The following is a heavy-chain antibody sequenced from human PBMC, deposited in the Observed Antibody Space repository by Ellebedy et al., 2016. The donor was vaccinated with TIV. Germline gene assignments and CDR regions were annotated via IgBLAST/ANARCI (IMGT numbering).Heavy chain of an antibody. CDR2: INNGGGPT. CDR1: GFPFSNYA. CDR3: AKTDWFAPCDY. Sequence: GESLKISCAASGFPFSNYAMTWIRQAPGKGLEWVSSINNGGGPTYYSESVKGRFTISRDNSKKTLYLQMNSLRAEDTAVYYCAKTDWFAPCDYWGQGTLVTVSS. J-gene: IGHJ4*02. D-gene: IGHD3-9*01. V-gene: IGHV3-23*01.